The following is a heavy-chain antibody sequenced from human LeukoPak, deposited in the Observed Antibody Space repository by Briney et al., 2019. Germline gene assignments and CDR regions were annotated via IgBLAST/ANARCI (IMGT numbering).Heavy chain of an antibody. CDR3: ARANALYCSSTSCLFDY. D-gene: IGHD2-2*01. CDR2: INPNSGGT. CDR1: GYTFTGYY. J-gene: IGHJ4*02. V-gene: IGHV1-2*02. Sequence: ASVKVSCKASGYTFTGYYMHWVRQPPGQGLEWMAWINPNSGGTYYAQNFHDRITMTRDTSISTAYMELSRLRSDDTAIYYCARANALYCSSTSCLFDYWGQGTLVTVSS.